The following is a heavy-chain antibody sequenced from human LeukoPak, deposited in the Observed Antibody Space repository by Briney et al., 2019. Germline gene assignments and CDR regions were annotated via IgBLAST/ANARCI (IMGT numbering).Heavy chain of an antibody. D-gene: IGHD3-22*01. CDR3: ARGSSGVGDYFDH. J-gene: IGHJ4*02. CDR1: GGSISSSSYY. V-gene: IGHV4-39*01. Sequence: SETLSLTCTVSGGSISSSSYYWGWIRQPPGKGLEWIGRIYYSGSTYYNPSLKSRVTISVDTSKNQFSLKLSSVTAADTAVYYCARGSSGVGDYFDHWGQGTLVTVSS. CDR2: IYYSGST.